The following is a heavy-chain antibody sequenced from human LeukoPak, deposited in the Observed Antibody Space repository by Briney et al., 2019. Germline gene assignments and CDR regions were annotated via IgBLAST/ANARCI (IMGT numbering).Heavy chain of an antibody. CDR3: ARGAYDFWSGYGTYYYMDV. V-gene: IGHV3-21*01. J-gene: IGHJ6*03. CDR1: GFTLSSYS. Sequence: GGSLRLSCAASGFTLSSYSMNWVRQAPGKGLEWVSSVSSSSSYIYYADSVKGRFTISRDNAKNSLYLQMNSLRAEDTAVYYCARGAYDFWSGYGTYYYMDVWGKGTTVTVSS. D-gene: IGHD3-3*01. CDR2: VSSSSSYI.